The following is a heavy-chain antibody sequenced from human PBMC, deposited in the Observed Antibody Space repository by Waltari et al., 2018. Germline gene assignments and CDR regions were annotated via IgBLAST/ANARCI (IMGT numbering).Heavy chain of an antibody. CDR1: GYSISSGYY. CDR2: IYHSGST. D-gene: IGHD2-2*01. V-gene: IGHV4-38-2*01. J-gene: IGHJ4*02. CDR3: ARVINTRPGNSHFDY. Sequence: QVQLQESGPGLVKPSETLSLTCAVSGYSISSGYYWGWIRPPPGKGLEWIGSIYHSGSTYYNPSLKSRVTISVDTSKNQFSLKLSSVTAADTAVYYCARVINTRPGNSHFDYWGQGTLVTVSS.